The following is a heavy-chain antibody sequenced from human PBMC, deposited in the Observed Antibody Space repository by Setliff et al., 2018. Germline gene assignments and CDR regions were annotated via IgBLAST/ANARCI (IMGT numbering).Heavy chain of an antibody. CDR1: GGSFSGYY. Sequence: NPSETLSLTCAVYGGSFSGYYWTWIRQPPGKGLEWIGEINHSGSSNNNPSLKGRVSISVDTSKKQFYLKLTSVTAADTAVYYCARYGTEYCDYEIPGDVWGKGTTVTVSS. CDR3: ARYGTEYCDYEIPGDV. CDR2: INHSGSS. D-gene: IGHD4-17*01. V-gene: IGHV4-34*01. J-gene: IGHJ6*04.